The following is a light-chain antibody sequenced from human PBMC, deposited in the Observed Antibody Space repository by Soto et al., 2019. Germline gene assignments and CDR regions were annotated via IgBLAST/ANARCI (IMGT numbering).Light chain of an antibody. V-gene: IGKV3-20*01. CDR2: GAS. CDR3: QQYGSSPRA. J-gene: IGKJ3*01. Sequence: DIVLTQSPGTLSLSPGERATLSCRASQSVSSSSLAWYQQKPGQAPRLLIYGASNRATGIPDRFSGSGSGTDFTLTISRLEPEDFAVYYCQQYGSSPRAFGPGTKVDIK. CDR1: QSVSSSS.